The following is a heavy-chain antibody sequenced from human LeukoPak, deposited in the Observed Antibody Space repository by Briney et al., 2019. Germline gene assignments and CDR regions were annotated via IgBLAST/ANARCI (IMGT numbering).Heavy chain of an antibody. J-gene: IGHJ4*02. CDR3: ARVHSYCSSTSCLDY. V-gene: IGHV1-18*01. Sequence: ASVKVSCKASGYTFTSYGINWVRQAPGQGLEWMGWISAYNGNSNYAQKFQGRVTMTTDTSTSTGYMELRSLRSDDTAVYYCARVHSYCSSTSCLDYWGQGTLVTVSS. D-gene: IGHD2-2*01. CDR1: GYTFTSYG. CDR2: ISAYNGNS.